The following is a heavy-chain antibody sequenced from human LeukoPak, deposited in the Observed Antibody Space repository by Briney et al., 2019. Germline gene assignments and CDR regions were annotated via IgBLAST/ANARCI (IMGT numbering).Heavy chain of an antibody. V-gene: IGHV3-74*01. Sequence: GGSLRLSCAASGFSFSNFWMHWVRQVPGMGLVWVSQINPDGTAAPYADSVKGRFTISRDNAKSTLYLEMSTLRADDTAVYYCAKGSNFAFDNWGQGILVTVSS. J-gene: IGHJ4*02. CDR1: GFSFSNFW. CDR3: AKGSNFAFDN. D-gene: IGHD1-1*01. CDR2: INPDGTAA.